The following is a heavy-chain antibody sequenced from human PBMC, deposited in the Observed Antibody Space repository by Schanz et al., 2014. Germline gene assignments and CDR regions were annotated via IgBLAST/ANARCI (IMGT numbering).Heavy chain of an antibody. J-gene: IGHJ5*02. D-gene: IGHD2-2*01. V-gene: IGHV4-38-2*02. CDR2: IYRYGET. Sequence: QVQLQESGPGLVKPSETLSLTCSVSSESIINSVYYWAWLRQAPGRGLEWIGNIYRYGETNYNPSLKGRLILSLDLSKNQFSLNLRSVTPSDTAIYYCARERSRYENWFDPWGQGIPVIVSS. CDR3: ARERSRYENWFDP. CDR1: SESIINSVYY.